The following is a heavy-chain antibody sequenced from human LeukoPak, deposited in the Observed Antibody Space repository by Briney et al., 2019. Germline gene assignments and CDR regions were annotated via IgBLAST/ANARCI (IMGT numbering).Heavy chain of an antibody. J-gene: IGHJ5*02. CDR2: IYATGST. D-gene: IGHD3-10*01. CDR3: ARHGSVRSPLGP. V-gene: IGHV4-4*09. Sequence: SETLSLTRTVSGGSISSYYWSWIRQPPGKGLEWIGYIYATGSTNYNPSLKSRVTISVDTSKNQFSLNLRSVTAADTAVYYCARHGSVRSPLGPWGQGTLVTVSS. CDR1: GGSISSYY.